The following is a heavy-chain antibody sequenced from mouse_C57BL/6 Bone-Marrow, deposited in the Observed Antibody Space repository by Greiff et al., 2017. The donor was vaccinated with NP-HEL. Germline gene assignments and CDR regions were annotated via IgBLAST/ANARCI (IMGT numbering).Heavy chain of an antibody. CDR3: ADLAWLAY. CDR2: IYPRSGNT. CDR1: GYTFTSYG. V-gene: IGHV1-81*01. J-gene: IGHJ3*01. Sequence: VQLQESGAELARPGASVKLSCKASGYTFTSYGISWVKQRTGQGLEWIGEIYPRSGNTYYNEKFKGKATLTADNSSSTAYMELRRLTSEDSAVYVCADLAWLAYWGQGTLVTVSA.